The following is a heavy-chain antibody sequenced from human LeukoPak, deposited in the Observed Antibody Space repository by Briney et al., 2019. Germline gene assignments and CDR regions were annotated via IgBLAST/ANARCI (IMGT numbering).Heavy chain of an antibody. CDR1: GCTFTGYF. Sequence: ASVKVSCKASGCTFTGYFMHWVRQAPGQGLEWMGWINPNSGGTNYAQKFQGSVTMTRDTSISTAYMELSRLRSEDTAVYYCARRGSSVGGSYYSFDYWGQGTLVTVSS. CDR3: ARRGSSVGGSYYSFDY. J-gene: IGHJ4*02. D-gene: IGHD1-26*01. V-gene: IGHV1-2*02. CDR2: INPNSGGT.